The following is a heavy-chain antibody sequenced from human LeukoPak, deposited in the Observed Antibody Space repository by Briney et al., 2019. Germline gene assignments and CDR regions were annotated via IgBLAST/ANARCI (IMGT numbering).Heavy chain of an antibody. CDR1: GFTFSSYG. J-gene: IGHJ1*01. CDR3: AKSKAPSSSSLGEYFQH. V-gene: IGHV3-23*01. Sequence: GGSLRLSCAASGFTFSSYGMHWVRQAPGKGLEWVSAISGSGGSTYYADSVKGRFTISRDNSKNTLYLQMNSLRAEDTAVYYCAKSKAPSSSSLGEYFQHWGQGTLVTVSS. CDR2: ISGSGGST. D-gene: IGHD6-6*01.